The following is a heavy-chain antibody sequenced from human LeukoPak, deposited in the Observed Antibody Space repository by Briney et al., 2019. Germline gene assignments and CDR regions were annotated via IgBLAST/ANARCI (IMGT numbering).Heavy chain of an antibody. V-gene: IGHV3-23*01. CDR2: ISGSGGST. CDR1: GFTFSSYA. CDR3: AKVSSILVVVAAAFDC. Sequence: GGSLRLSCAASGFTFSSYAMSWVRQAPGKGLEWVSAISGSGGSTYYADSVKGRFTISRDNSKNTLYLQMNSLRAEDTAVYYCAKVSSILVVVAAAFDCSGQGTLVTVSS. J-gene: IGHJ4*02. D-gene: IGHD2-15*01.